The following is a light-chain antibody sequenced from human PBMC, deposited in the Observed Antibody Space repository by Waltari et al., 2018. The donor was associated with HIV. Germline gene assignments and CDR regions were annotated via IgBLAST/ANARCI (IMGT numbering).Light chain of an antibody. CDR1: QSVNRW. J-gene: IGKJ4*01. V-gene: IGKV1-5*01. CDR2: EAS. Sequence: DIQMTTSPTTLSASVGARVTMSCRASQSVNRWLDWYQHKPGTAPKLLIYEASSLEVRVPSRFSGSGSDTDFTLTIDNLQPADFATYYCQQYEDYPLTFGGGTKVDIK. CDR3: QQYEDYPLT.